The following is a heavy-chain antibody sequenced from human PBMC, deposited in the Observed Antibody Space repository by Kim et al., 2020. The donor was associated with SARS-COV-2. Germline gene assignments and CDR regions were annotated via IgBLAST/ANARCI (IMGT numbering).Heavy chain of an antibody. Sequence: GSTYSADSVKGRFTISRDNSKNTLYLQMNSLRAEDTAVYYCAKVGPFDYWGQGTLVTVSS. V-gene: IGHV3-23*01. CDR2: GST. J-gene: IGHJ4*02. CDR3: AKVGPFDY.